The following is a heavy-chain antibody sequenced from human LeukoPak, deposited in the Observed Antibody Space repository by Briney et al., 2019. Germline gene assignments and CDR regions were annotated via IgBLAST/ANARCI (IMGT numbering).Heavy chain of an antibody. V-gene: IGHV1-2*06. CDR1: GYTFTGYY. CDR3: ARDGVWSIVATIVLNY. CDR2: INPNSGGT. J-gene: IGHJ4*02. D-gene: IGHD5-12*01. Sequence: GASVKVSCKASGYTFTGYYMHWVRQATGQWLEWMGRINPNSGGTNYAQKFQGRVTMTRDTSISTAYMELSRLRSDDTAVYYCARDGVWSIVATIVLNYWGQGTLVTVSS.